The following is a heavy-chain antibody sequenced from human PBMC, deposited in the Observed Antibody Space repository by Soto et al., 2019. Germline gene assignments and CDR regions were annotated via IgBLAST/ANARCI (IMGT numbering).Heavy chain of an antibody. CDR2: ISYDGSNK. V-gene: IGHV3-30-3*01. Sequence: GGPHRLSCAASGLNFRDYAMRRVLQAPGKGLEWVAVISYDGSNKYYADSVKGRVTISRDSSKNTLYLQMNSLRAEDTAVYYCARDAVPLQDIVVVQIGDYWGQGTLVTVSS. CDR1: GLNFRDYA. CDR3: ARDAVPLQDIVVVQIGDY. J-gene: IGHJ4*02. D-gene: IGHD2-15*01.